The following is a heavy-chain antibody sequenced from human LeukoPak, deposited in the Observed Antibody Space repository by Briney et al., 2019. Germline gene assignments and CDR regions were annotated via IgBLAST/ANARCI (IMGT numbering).Heavy chain of an antibody. Sequence: SETLSLTCAAYGGSFSGFNWGWIRQTPGKGLEWVAEINHSGVTNYCPSLKSRVTTSADTSKNQSSLKVNSVTAADTAVYYCARGGTSGEPFSRSWGQGTLVTVSS. V-gene: IGHV4-34*01. CDR3: ARGGTSGEPFSRS. J-gene: IGHJ4*02. CDR2: INHSGVT. CDR1: GGSFSGFN. D-gene: IGHD3-10*01.